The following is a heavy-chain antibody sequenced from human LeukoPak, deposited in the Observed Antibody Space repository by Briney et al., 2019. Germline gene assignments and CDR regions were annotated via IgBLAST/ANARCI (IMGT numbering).Heavy chain of an antibody. V-gene: IGHV3-48*01. CDR3: ARDGGWFGELFFAY. J-gene: IGHJ4*02. Sequence: GGSLRLSCAASGFAFSTYSMHWVRQAPGKGLEWVSYISSSSSTIYYADSVKGRFTISRDNAKNSLYLQMNSLRAEDTAVYYCARDGGWFGELFFAYWGQGTLVTVSS. D-gene: IGHD3-10*01. CDR1: GFAFSTYS. CDR2: ISSSSSTI.